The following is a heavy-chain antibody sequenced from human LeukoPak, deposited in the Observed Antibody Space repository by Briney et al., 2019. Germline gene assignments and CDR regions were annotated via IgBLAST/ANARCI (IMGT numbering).Heavy chain of an antibody. Sequence: GGSLRLSCAASGFTFSSYAMSWVRQAPGKGLEWVSGISGSGGTTYYGDSVKGRFTISRDNSKNTVYLQMGSLTTDDMGVYFCARVPILTGSYYFDYWGQGTLVTVSS. V-gene: IGHV3-23*01. CDR1: GFTFSSYA. D-gene: IGHD3-9*01. J-gene: IGHJ4*02. CDR2: ISGSGGTT. CDR3: ARVPILTGSYYFDY.